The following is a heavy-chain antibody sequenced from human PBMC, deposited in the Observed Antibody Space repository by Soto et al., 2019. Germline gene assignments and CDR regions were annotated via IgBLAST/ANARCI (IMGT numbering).Heavy chain of an antibody. CDR2: IIPILGIA. CDR1: GGTFSSYT. Sequence: QVQLVQSGAEVKKPGSSVKVSCKASGGTFSSYTISWVRQAPGQGLEWMGRIIPILGIANYAQKFQGRVTITADKATSTAYMELSSLRSEDTAVYSCASNHVNTRVFAFDIWGQGTMVTVSS. J-gene: IGHJ3*02. V-gene: IGHV1-69*02. CDR3: ASNHVNTRVFAFDI.